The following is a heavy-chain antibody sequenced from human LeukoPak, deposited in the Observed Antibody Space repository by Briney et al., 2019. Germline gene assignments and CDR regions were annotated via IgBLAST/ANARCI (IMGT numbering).Heavy chain of an antibody. Sequence: GGPLSPSFAASGSTLNSNGRSGARRAPGKGLRGVANIKQDGSEKYYVDSVKGRFTISRDNAKNSLYLQMNSLRAEDTAVYYCARAPNGSGSSVDYWGQGTLVTVSS. CDR2: IKQDGSEK. V-gene: IGHV3-7*01. D-gene: IGHD3-10*01. CDR3: ARAPNGSGSSVDY. CDR1: GSTLNSNG. J-gene: IGHJ4*02.